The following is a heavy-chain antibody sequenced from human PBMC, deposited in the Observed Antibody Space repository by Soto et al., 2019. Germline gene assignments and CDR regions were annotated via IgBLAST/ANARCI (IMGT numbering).Heavy chain of an antibody. Sequence: PGGSLRLSCAASVFTFNNYGMHWVRQAPGKGLEWVALIWHDGSNKGYADSVKGRFTISRDNSKNTLNLQMNSLRVEDTAVYYCTRAAIRGELLDYWGQGTQVTVSS. CDR3: TRAAIRGELLDY. J-gene: IGHJ4*02. CDR1: VFTFNNYG. CDR2: IWHDGSNK. V-gene: IGHV3-33*01. D-gene: IGHD1-26*01.